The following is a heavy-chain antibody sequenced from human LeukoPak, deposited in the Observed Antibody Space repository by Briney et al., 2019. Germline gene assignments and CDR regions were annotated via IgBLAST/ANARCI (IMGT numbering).Heavy chain of an antibody. CDR1: GFTFSSYA. Sequence: GGSLRLSCSASGFTFSSYAMHWVRQAPGKGLEYDSAISSNGGSTYYADSVKGRFTISRDNSKNTLYLQMSSLRAEDTAVYHCVKDASFGDPSAFDIWGQGTMVTVSS. CDR2: ISSNGGST. CDR3: VKDASFGDPSAFDI. D-gene: IGHD3-10*01. V-gene: IGHV3-64D*06. J-gene: IGHJ3*02.